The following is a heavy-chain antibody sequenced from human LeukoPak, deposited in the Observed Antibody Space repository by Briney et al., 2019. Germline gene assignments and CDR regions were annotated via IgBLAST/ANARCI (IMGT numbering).Heavy chain of an antibody. CDR1: GGSISNYY. J-gene: IGHJ5*02. CDR2: IFYSGST. CDR3: AREGGSYYPWFDP. Sequence: SETLSLTCTLSGGSISNYYWSWIRQPPGKGLEWIGNIFYSGSTNYNPSLKSRVTISLDTSKNQFSLKLTSVSAADTAVYYCAREGGSYYPWFDPWGQGTLVTVSS. D-gene: IGHD1-26*01. V-gene: IGHV4-59*01.